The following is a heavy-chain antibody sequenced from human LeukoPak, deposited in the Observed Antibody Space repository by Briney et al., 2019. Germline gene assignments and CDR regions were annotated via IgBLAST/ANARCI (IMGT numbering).Heavy chain of an antibody. Sequence: ASVKVSCKASGYTFTSYDINWVRQATGQGLEWMGWTNPNSGNTGYAQKFQGRVTMTRNTSISTAYMELSSLRSEDTAVYYCARGWRYYGSGSYWCDYWGQGTLVTVSS. V-gene: IGHV1-8*01. J-gene: IGHJ4*02. CDR2: TNPNSGNT. CDR3: ARGWRYYGSGSYWCDY. CDR1: GYTFTSYD. D-gene: IGHD3-10*01.